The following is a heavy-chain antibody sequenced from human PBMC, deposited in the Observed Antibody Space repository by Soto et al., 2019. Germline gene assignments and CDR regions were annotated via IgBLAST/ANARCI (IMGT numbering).Heavy chain of an antibody. D-gene: IGHD2-21*02. Sequence: QVQLQESGPGLVKPSETLSLTCTVSGGSITDYSWVWIRQPAGKGLEWIGRIFSSGSTNYNPSLKARITMSLDTSKNQFYLKWNSATATDTAVYFCARDQGVVVTADNWFDPWGQGILVTVSS. CDR1: GGSITDYS. CDR3: ARDQGVVVTADNWFDP. J-gene: IGHJ5*02. CDR2: IFSSGST. V-gene: IGHV4-4*07.